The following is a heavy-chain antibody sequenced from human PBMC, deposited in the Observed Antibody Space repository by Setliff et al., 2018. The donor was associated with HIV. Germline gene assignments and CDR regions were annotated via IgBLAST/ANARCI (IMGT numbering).Heavy chain of an antibody. CDR2: ISWNSGSI. CDR1: GFTFDDYA. CDR3: AKGGYSYGYAAEFNFDY. Sequence: GGSLRLSCAASGFTFDDYAMHWVRQAPGKGLGWVSGISWNSGSIGYADSVTGRFTISRDNAKNSLYLQMNSLRTEDTAFYNCAKGGYSYGYAAEFNFDYWGQGTLVTVSS. J-gene: IGHJ4*02. V-gene: IGHV3-9*01. D-gene: IGHD5-18*01.